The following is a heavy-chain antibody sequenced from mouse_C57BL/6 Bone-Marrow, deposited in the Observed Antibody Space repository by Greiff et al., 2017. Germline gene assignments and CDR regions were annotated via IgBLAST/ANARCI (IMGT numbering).Heavy chain of an antibody. D-gene: IGHD2-2*01. V-gene: IGHV1-50*01. CDR2: IDPSDSYT. CDR1: GYTFTSYW. CDR3: ARGLRRRGAWFAY. Sequence: VQLQQPGAELVKPGASVKLSCKASGYTFTSYWMQWVKQRPGQGLEWIGEIDPSDSYTNYNQKFKGKATLTVDTSSSTAYMQLSSLTSEDSAVYYGARGLRRRGAWFAYWGQGTLVTVSA. J-gene: IGHJ3*01.